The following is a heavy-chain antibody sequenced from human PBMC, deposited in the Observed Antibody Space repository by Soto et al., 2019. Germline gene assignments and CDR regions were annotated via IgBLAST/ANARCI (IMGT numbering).Heavy chain of an antibody. D-gene: IGHD1-7*01. CDR1: GGTFSSYA. J-gene: IGHJ6*02. V-gene: IGHV1-69*13. CDR2: IIPIFGTA. CDR3: ARVGVELELLYYGMDV. Sequence: SVKVSCKASGGTFSSYAISWVRQAPGQGLEWMGGIIPIFGTANYAQKFQGRVTITADESTSTAYMELSSLRSEDTAVYYWARVGVELELLYYGMDVWGQGTTVTVSS.